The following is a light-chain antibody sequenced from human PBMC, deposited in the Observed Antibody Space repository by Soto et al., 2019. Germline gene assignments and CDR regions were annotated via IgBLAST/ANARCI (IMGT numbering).Light chain of an antibody. Sequence: QSVLTQPPSVYAAPGQKVTISCSGSSPYFGIRFVSWYQQVPGAAPKLLIYDNYKRPSGIPDRFSGSKSGTSATLDITGLQTGDEADYYCGSWDNSGGVFGGGTKVTVL. V-gene: IGLV1-51*01. CDR2: DNY. CDR1: SPYFGIRF. J-gene: IGLJ3*02. CDR3: GSWDNSGGV.